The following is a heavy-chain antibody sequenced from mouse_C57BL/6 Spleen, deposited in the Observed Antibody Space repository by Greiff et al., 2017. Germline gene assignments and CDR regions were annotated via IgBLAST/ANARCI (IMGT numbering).Heavy chain of an antibody. D-gene: IGHD1-1*01. J-gene: IGHJ4*01. Sequence: QVVESGPELVKPGASVKISCKASGYAFSSSWMNWVKQRPGKGLEWIGRIYPGDGDTNYNGKFKGKATLTADKSSSTAYMQLSSLTSEDSAVYFCARGITTVVATGYYAMDYWGQGTSVTVSS. CDR2: IYPGDGDT. CDR3: ARGITTVVATGYYAMDY. V-gene: IGHV1-82*01. CDR1: GYAFSSSW.